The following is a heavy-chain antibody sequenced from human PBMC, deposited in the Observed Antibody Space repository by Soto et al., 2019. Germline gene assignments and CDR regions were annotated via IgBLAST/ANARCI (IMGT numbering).Heavy chain of an antibody. D-gene: IGHD6-19*01. J-gene: IGHJ4*02. Sequence: ASVKVSCKASGYTFTSYYMHWVRQAPGQGLEWMGIINPSGGSTSYAQKFQGRVTMTRDTSTSTVYMELSNLRSEDTAVYYCASLYSSGRSHFDYWGQGTLVTVSS. CDR2: INPSGGST. CDR1: GYTFTSYY. CDR3: ASLYSSGRSHFDY. V-gene: IGHV1-46*03.